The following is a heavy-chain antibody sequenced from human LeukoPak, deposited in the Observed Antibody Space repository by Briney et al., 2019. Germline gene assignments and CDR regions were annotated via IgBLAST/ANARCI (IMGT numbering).Heavy chain of an antibody. D-gene: IGHD1-7*01. Sequence: SETLSLTCTVSGGSIRGYNWSWIRQPPGKGLEWIAYISQSGTTHYNPSLKSRVTISLDMSKNQFSLNLNSVTAADTAVYYCVRHSSGTTYDHWGQGTLVTVSS. CDR2: ISQSGTT. CDR1: GGSIRGYN. J-gene: IGHJ5*02. CDR3: VRHSSGTTYDH. V-gene: IGHV4-59*08.